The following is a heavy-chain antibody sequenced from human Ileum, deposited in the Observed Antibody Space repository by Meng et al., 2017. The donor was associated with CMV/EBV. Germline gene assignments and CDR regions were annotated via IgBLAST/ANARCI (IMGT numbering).Heavy chain of an antibody. J-gene: IGHJ5*02. V-gene: IGHV4-34*01. CDR2: NNHSGNN. CDR1: CAYFSGYY. D-gene: IGHD6-19*01. Sequence: CDVYCAYFSGYYWSWIRQPTGKRLEWIRKNNHSGNNNYDPSLKKRVTISVDTSKNQFSLRLNSVTAADTAVYYCATNSSGWYGYFDPWGQGTLVTVSS. CDR3: ATNSSGWYGYFDP.